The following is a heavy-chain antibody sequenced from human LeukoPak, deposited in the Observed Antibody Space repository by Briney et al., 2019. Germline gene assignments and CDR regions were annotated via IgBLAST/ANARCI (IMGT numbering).Heavy chain of an antibody. J-gene: IGHJ6*02. D-gene: IGHD6-19*01. CDR2: IYYSGST. CDR3: ARESSGWYGIDV. CDR1: GGSISSYY. Sequence: PSETLSLTCNVSGGSISSYYWSWIRQPPGKGLEWIGYIYYSGSTNYNPSLKSRVTISVDMSKNQFSLKLSSVTAADTAVYYCARESSGWYGIDVWGQGTTVTVSS. V-gene: IGHV4-59*01.